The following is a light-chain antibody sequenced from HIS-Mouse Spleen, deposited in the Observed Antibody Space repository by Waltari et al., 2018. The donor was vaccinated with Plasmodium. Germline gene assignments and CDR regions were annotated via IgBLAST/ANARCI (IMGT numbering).Light chain of an antibody. CDR1: SRDLGTYNL. J-gene: IGLJ3*02. CDR2: EGS. CDR3: CSYAGSSTWV. V-gene: IGLV2-23*01. Sequence: QSALTPPPSVSGSPGQSITTSCPGTSRDLGTYNLVSWYQQHPGKAPKLMIYEGSKRPSGVSNRFSGSKSGNTASLTISGLQAEDEADYYCCSYAGSSTWVFGGGTKLTVL.